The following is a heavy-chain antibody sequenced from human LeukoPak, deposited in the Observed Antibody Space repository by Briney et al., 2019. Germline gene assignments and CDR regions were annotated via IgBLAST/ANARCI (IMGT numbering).Heavy chain of an antibody. CDR1: GYTFTSYY. V-gene: IGHV1-46*01. CDR2: INPSGGST. D-gene: IGHD4-23*01. Sequence: ASVKVSCKASGYTFTSYYMHWVRQAPGQGLEWMGIINPSGGSTSYAQKFQGRVTMTRDTSTSTVYMELSSLRSEDTAVYYCARDRGTAVTHWYFDLWGRGTLVTVSS. J-gene: IGHJ2*01. CDR3: ARDRGTAVTHWYFDL.